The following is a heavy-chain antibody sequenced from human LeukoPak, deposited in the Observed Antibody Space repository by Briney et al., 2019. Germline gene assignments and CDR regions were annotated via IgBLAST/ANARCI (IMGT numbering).Heavy chain of an antibody. CDR2: IKGDGSEK. CDR3: ARDLGYYRADY. D-gene: IGHD1-26*01. V-gene: IGHV3-7*01. CDR1: GLSFGAYW. J-gene: IGHJ4*02. Sequence: GGSLRLSCVASGLSFGAYWMNWARQAPGKGLEWVANIKGDGSEKKYVEYVKGRFSISRDNAKNSLYLQMDSLRVEDTAVYYCARDLGYYRADYWGQGTLLTVSS.